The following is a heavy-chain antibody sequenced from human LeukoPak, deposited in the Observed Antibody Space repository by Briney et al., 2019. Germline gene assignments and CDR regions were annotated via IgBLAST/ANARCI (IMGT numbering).Heavy chain of an antibody. D-gene: IGHD3-10*01. CDR2: INHSGST. CDR1: GGSFSGYY. V-gene: IGHV4-34*01. Sequence: SETLSLTCAVYGGSFSGYYWSWIRQPPGKGLEWIGEINHSGSTNYNPSLKSRVTISVDTSKNQFSLKLSSVTAADTAVYYCARAQLLWFGELLNYFDYWGQGTLVTVSS. J-gene: IGHJ4*02. CDR3: ARAQLLWFGELLNYFDY.